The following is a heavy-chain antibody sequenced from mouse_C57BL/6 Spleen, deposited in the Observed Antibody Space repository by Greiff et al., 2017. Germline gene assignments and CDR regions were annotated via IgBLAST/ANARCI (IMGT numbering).Heavy chain of an antibody. CDR2: IYPRSGNT. D-gene: IGHD2-4*01. CDR1: GYTFTSYG. J-gene: IGHJ1*03. Sequence: QVQLQQPGAELVRPGASVKLSCKASGYTFTSYGISWVKQRTGQGLEWIGEIYPRSGNTYYNEKFKGKATLTADKSSSTAYMELRSLTSEDSAVYFCARDYDYDWYFDVWGTGTTVTVSS. V-gene: IGHV1-81*01. CDR3: ARDYDYDWYFDV.